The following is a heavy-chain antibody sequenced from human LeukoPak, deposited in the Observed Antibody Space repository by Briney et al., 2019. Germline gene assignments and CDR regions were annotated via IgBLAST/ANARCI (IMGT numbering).Heavy chain of an antibody. CDR2: IKSKTNGGTT. V-gene: IGHV3-15*01. D-gene: IGHD4-23*01. Sequence: GGSLRLSCVASGFTFSNAWMSWVRQAPGKGLEWVGRIKSKTNGGTTDYAAPVKGRFTISRDDSKNTLYLQMNSLRAEDTAVYYCARALGTTVVTLCDWGQGTLVTVSS. CDR1: GFTFSNAW. CDR3: ARALGTTVVTLCD. J-gene: IGHJ4*02.